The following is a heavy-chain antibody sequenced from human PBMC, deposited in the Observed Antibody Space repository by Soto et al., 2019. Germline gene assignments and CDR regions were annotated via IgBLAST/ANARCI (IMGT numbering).Heavy chain of an antibody. CDR2: INHTGGT. D-gene: IGHD1-20*01. V-gene: IGHV4-34*02. J-gene: IGHJ5*02. CDR1: GGSANGYY. CDR3: ATRITVFGLLVRPFGP. Sequence: QVHLQQWGAGLLKPSETLSLTCAVYGGSANGYYWTWIRQPPGKGLEWIGEINHTGGTHYNPSLKSRVTMSVDTSKNQFSLWLRSVTAADTAIYYCATRITVFGLLVRPFGPWGQGTQVTVSS.